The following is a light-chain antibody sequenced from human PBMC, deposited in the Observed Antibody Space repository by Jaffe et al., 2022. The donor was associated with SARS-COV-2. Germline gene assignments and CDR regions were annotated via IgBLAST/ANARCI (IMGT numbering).Light chain of an antibody. J-gene: IGKJ1*01. CDR2: LAS. CDR3: QQANNFPWT. Sequence: DIQMAQSPSSVSASVGDRVTITCRASQDISNRLAWYQQKPGTAPKVLIYLASSLQSGVPSRFSGSGSGTDFTLTISSLQPEDFATYYCQQANNFPWTFGQGTKVEIK. V-gene: IGKV1-12*01. CDR1: QDISNR.